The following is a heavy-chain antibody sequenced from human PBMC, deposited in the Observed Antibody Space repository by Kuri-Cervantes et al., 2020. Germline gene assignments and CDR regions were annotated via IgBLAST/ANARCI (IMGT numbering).Heavy chain of an antibody. Sequence: GSLRLSCAVSGGSISSSNWWSWVRQPPGKGLEWIGEIYHSGSTNYNPSLKSRVTISVDTSKNQFSLKLSSVTAADTAVYYCARGGYYYDSSGLDYWGQGTLVTVSS. V-gene: IGHV4-4*02. CDR2: IYHSGST. CDR3: ARGGYYYDSSGLDY. D-gene: IGHD3-22*01. J-gene: IGHJ4*02. CDR1: GGSISSSNW.